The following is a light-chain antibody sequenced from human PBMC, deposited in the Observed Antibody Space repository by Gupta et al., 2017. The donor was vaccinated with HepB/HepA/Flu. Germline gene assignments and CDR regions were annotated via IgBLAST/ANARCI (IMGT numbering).Light chain of an antibody. CDR1: QSVVYTNGIAY. CDR3: MQGTHWPVT. V-gene: IGKV2-30*01. CDR2: RVS. J-gene: IGKJ1*01. Sequence: DVVMTQSPLSLPGTLGQPASISCRSSQSVVYTNGIAYLSWFLQRQGQSPRRLIYRVSNRDSGVPDRFSGSGSGTDFKLKISRVEAEDVGVYYCMQGTHWPVTFGQGTKVEI.